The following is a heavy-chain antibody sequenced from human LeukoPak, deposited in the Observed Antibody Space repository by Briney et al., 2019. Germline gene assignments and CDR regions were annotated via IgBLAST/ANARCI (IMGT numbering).Heavy chain of an antibody. CDR3: ARARGYSYGLYYYYGMDV. Sequence: PSETLSLTCTVSGGSISSYYWSWIRQPPGKGLEWIGYIYYSGSINYNPSLKSRVTISVDTSKNQFSLKLSSVTAADTAVYYCARARGYSYGLYYYYGMDVWGKGTTVTVSS. CDR1: GGSISSYY. D-gene: IGHD5-18*01. J-gene: IGHJ6*04. CDR2: IYYSGSI. V-gene: IGHV4-59*01.